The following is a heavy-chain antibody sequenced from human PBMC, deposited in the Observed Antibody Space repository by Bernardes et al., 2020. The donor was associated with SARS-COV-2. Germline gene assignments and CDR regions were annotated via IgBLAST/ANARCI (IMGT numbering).Heavy chain of an antibody. D-gene: IGHD1-26*01. CDR1: GFTFSSHW. Sequence: LRLSCAASGFTFSSHWMHWVRQAPGKGLVWVSRINTDGRTTHYADSVKGRFTISRDNAKNTLYLQMNSLRDEDTAVYYCARGTVAVKNGMDVWGQGATVTVSS. CDR2: INTDGRTT. CDR3: ARGTVAVKNGMDV. V-gene: IGHV3-74*01. J-gene: IGHJ6*02.